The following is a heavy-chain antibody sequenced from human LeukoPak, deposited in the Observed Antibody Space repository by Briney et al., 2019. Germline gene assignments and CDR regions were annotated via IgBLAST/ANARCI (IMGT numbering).Heavy chain of an antibody. CDR2: INPNSGGT. V-gene: IGHV1-2*02. D-gene: IGHD4-11*01. Sequence: EASVKVSCKASGYTFTGYCIHWVRQAPGQGLEWMGRINPNSGGTNYAQKFQGRVTMTRDTSISTAYMELSSLRSDDTAMCYCARIGGDYSNLNWFDPWGQGTLVTVSS. J-gene: IGHJ5*02. CDR1: GYTFTGYC. CDR3: ARIGGDYSNLNWFDP.